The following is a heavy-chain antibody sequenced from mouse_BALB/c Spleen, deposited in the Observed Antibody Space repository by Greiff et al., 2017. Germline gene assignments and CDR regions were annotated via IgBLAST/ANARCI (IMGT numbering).Heavy chain of an antibody. CDR1: GFTFSDYG. J-gene: IGHJ2*01. CDR2: ISNLAYSI. CDR3: ARGRITGGYFDY. V-gene: IGHV5-15*02. D-gene: IGHD1-1*01. Sequence: EVQLMESGGGLVQPGGSRKLSCAASGFTFSDYGMAWVRQAPGKGPEWVAFISNLAYSIYYAATVTGRFTISRGNAKNTLYLEMSSLRSEDTAMYYCARGRITGGYFDYWGQGTTLTVSS.